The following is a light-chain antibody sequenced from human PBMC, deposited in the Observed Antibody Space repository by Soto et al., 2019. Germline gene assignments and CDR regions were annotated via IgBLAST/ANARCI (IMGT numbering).Light chain of an antibody. J-gene: IGKJ3*01. CDR2: TAS. CDR3: QQHKGN. Sequence: DIQMTQSPSTLSASVGYRVTITCRTSQCISSWLAWYQQKPGKAPKLLIYTASSLESGVPSRFSGSGSGTEFTPPIASLRPDDFAFYYCQQHKGNFGPGTKVDIK. V-gene: IGKV1-5*01. CDR1: QCISSW.